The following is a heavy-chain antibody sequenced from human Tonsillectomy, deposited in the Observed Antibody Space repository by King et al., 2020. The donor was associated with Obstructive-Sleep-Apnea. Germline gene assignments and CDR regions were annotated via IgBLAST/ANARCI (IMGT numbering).Heavy chain of an antibody. CDR2: MKNKAQRYTT. D-gene: IGHD3-22*01. CDR1: GFTFSDYY. CDR3: GRTKYYDNTGYQSDS. J-gene: IGHJ4*02. V-gene: IGHV3-72*01. Sequence: VQLVESGGGLVQPGGSLRLSCAASGFTFSDYYMDWVRQAPGKGLEWVGRMKNKAQRYTTEYAASVKGRVTISRDDSKKSLYLQLNSMKSDDTAVYYCGRTKYYDNTGYQSDSWGQGTLVTVSS.